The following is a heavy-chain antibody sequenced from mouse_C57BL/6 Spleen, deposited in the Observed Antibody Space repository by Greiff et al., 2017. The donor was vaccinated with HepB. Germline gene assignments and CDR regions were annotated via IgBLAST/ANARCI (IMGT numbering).Heavy chain of an antibody. CDR3: ARWDYGSFDY. CDR2: IDPSDSET. V-gene: IGHV1-52*01. CDR1: GYTFTSYW. D-gene: IGHD1-1*01. J-gene: IGHJ2*01. Sequence: QVHVKQPGAELVRPGSSVKLSCKASGYTFTSYWMHWVKQRPIQGLEWIGNIDPSDSETHYNQKFKDKATLTVDKSSSTAYMQLSSLTSEDSAVYYCARWDYGSFDYWGQGTTLTVSS.